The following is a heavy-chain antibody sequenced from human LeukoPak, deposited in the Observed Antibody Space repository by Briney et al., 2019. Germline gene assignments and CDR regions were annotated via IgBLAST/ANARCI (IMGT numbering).Heavy chain of an antibody. D-gene: IGHD6-13*01. V-gene: IGHV4-39*01. CDR1: AGSISSGRYY. Sequence: SHTQSLTCTVSAGSISSGRYYSGWLREPPGKGLEWIGSIYYSGSTYYNASVKSRVTISVDTSKNQFSLKLSSVTAADTAVYYCARRPLDSTSWYRDQADYWGQGTLVTVSS. J-gene: IGHJ4*02. CDR3: ARRPLDSTSWYRDQADY. CDR2: IYYSGST.